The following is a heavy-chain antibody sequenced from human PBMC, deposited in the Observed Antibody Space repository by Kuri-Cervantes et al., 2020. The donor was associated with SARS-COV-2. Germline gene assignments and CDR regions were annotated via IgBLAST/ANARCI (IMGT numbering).Heavy chain of an antibody. V-gene: IGHV3-21*01. D-gene: IGHD3-9*01. CDR3: SRDNFVLVPPQFDYYGMDL. CDR2: ISNSGTYI. CDR1: GFTFSSST. J-gene: IGHJ6*02. Sequence: ETLSLTCAASGFTFSSSTMNWVRQAPEKGLEWVSSISNSGTYIYYADSVKGRFTISRDNAKNSLYLQMDSLRAEDSAVYYCSRDNFVLVPPQFDYYGMDLWGQGTTVTVSS.